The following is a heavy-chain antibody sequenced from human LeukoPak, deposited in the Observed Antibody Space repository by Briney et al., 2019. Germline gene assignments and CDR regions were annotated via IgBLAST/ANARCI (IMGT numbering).Heavy chain of an antibody. CDR2: INHSGST. CDR1: GGSFSGYY. J-gene: IGHJ5*02. V-gene: IGHV4-34*01. D-gene: IGHD2-2*01. CDR3: ARVLGYCSSTSCYANWFDP. Sequence: PSETLSLTCAVYGGSFSGYYWSWIRQPPGKGLEWIGEINHSGSTNYNPSLKSRVTISVDTSKNQFSLKLSSVTAADTAVYYCARVLGYCSSTSCYANWFDPWGQGTLVTVSS.